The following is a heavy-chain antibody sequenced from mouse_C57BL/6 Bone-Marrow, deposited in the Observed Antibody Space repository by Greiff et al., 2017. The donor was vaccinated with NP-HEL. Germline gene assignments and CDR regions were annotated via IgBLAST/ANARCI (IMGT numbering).Heavy chain of an antibody. D-gene: IGHD1-1*01. CDR2: IDPANGNT. V-gene: IGHV14-3*01. J-gene: IGHJ4*01. CDR3: ARGPHYYGSSWCYYAMDY. Sequence: EVQLQESVAELVRPGASVKLSCTASGFNIKNTYMHWVKQRPEQGLEWIGRIDPANGNTKYAPKFQGKATITADTSSNTAYLQLSSLTSEDTAIYYCARGPHYYGSSWCYYAMDYWGQGTSVTVSS. CDR1: GFNIKNTY.